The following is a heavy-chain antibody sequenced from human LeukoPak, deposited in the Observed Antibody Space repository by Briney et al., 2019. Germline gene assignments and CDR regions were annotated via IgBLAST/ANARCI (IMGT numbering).Heavy chain of an antibody. Sequence: SETLSLTCAVYGGSFSGYYWSWIRQPPGKGLEWIGEINHSGSTNYNSSLKSRVTISVDTSKNQFSLKLSSVTAADTAVYYCARRRVVILSDPSHDAFDIWGQGTMVTVSS. CDR1: GGSFSGYY. CDR3: ARRRVVILSDPSHDAFDI. D-gene: IGHD3-3*01. J-gene: IGHJ3*02. V-gene: IGHV4-34*01. CDR2: INHSGST.